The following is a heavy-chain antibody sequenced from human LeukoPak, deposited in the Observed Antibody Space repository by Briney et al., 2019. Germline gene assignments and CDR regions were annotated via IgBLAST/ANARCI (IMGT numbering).Heavy chain of an antibody. CDR1: GGSISSSNW. Sequence: SGTLSLTCAVSGGSISSSNWWSWIRQPPGKGLEWIGNIYHSGSTYYNPSLKSRVTISVDRSKNQFSLKLTSVTAADTAVYYCARGGGSFANYFDTWGQGTLVTVSS. V-gene: IGHV4-4*02. D-gene: IGHD1-7*01. CDR2: IYHSGST. CDR3: ARGGGSFANYFDT. J-gene: IGHJ5*02.